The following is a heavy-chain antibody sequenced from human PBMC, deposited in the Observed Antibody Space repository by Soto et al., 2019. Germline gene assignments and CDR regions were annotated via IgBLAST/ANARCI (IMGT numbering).Heavy chain of an antibody. Sequence: PGASLKISCKGSGYSFTSYWIGWVRQMPGKGLEWMGIIYPGDSDTRYSPSFQGQVTISADKSISTAYLQWSSLKASDTAMYYCARHGAYCSGGSCYVDYWGQGTLVTVSS. CDR3: ARHGAYCSGGSCYVDY. V-gene: IGHV5-51*01. CDR1: GYSFTSYW. J-gene: IGHJ4*02. D-gene: IGHD2-15*01. CDR2: IYPGDSDT.